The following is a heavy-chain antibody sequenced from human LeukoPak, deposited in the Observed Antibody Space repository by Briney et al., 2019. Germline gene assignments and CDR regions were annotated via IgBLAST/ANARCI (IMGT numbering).Heavy chain of an antibody. D-gene: IGHD1-26*01. J-gene: IGHJ4*02. Sequence: GGSLRLSCAASGFTFSDYYMSWIRQAPGKGLEWVSYISSSGSTIYYADSVKGRFTISRDSAKNSLYLQMNSLRAEDTAVYYCARDRSGSYRARYYFDYWGQGTLVTVSS. CDR2: ISSSGSTI. CDR1: GFTFSDYY. CDR3: ARDRSGSYRARYYFDY. V-gene: IGHV3-11*01.